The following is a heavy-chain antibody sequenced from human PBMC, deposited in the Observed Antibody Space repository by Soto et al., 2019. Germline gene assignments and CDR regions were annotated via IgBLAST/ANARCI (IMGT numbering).Heavy chain of an antibody. CDR1: GFTFSSYW. J-gene: IGHJ6*02. CDR3: ARDDALGPMTRGGMDV. D-gene: IGHD3-10*01. Sequence: GGSLRLSCAASGFTFSSYWMHWVRQAPGKGPVWVSRINSDGSSTSYADSVKGRFTISRDNAKNTLYLQMNSLRAEDTAVYYCARDDALGPMTRGGMDVWGQGTTVTVSS. V-gene: IGHV3-74*01. CDR2: INSDGSST.